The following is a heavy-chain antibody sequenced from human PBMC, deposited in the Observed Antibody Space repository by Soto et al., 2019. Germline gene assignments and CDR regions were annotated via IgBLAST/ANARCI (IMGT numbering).Heavy chain of an antibody. CDR3: ARRAWDSYYAIDV. V-gene: IGHV3-30*09. Sequence: VQLVESGGGEVQPGRSLRLSCAASGFTYTDFALHWVRQAPGKGLEWVAIISYEGSDKYYADSVKGRFAISRDNPKNTLYLEMNRLRPEDTAVYFCARRAWDSYYAIDVWGQGTTVTVFS. J-gene: IGHJ6*02. D-gene: IGHD3-22*01. CDR2: ISYEGSDK. CDR1: GFTYTDFA.